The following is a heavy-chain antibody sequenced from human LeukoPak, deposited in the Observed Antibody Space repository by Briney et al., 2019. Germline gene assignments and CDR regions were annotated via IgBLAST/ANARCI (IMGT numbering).Heavy chain of an antibody. CDR2: IQQDGSEK. Sequence: GGSLRLSCAASGFTFNYDWLTWVRQAPGKGLEWVANIQQDGSEKYYVDSVKGRFIISRDNAKNSLYLQMNSLRAEDTAVYYCARVRKLRTRGVMDPLDYWGRGTLVTVSS. V-gene: IGHV3-7*01. CDR1: GFTFNYDW. CDR3: ARVRKLRTRGVMDPLDY. J-gene: IGHJ4*02. D-gene: IGHD3-10*01.